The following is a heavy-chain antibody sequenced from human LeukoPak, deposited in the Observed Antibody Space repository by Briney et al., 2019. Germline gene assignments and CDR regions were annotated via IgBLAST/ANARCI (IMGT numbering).Heavy chain of an antibody. CDR1: GFTFSGSW. CDR3: ARGAYGDYN. V-gene: IGHV3-33*08. CDR2: IWYDGSNK. D-gene: IGHD4-17*01. Sequence: GGSLRLSCAASGFTFSGSWMDWVRQAPGKGLEWVALIWYDGSNKYYADSVKGRFTISRDNSKNTLYLQMNSLRAEDTAVYYCARGAYGDYNWGQGTLVTVSS. J-gene: IGHJ4*02.